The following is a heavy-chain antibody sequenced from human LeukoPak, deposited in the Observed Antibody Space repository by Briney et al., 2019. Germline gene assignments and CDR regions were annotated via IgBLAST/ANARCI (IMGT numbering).Heavy chain of an antibody. V-gene: IGHV1-69*13. D-gene: IGHD6-13*01. J-gene: IGHJ4*02. CDR3: ARKSSSWSSFDY. Sequence: SVKVSCKAPGGTFSSYAISWVRQAPGQGLEWMGGIIPIFGTANYAQKFQGRVTITADESTSTAYMELSSLRSEDTAVYYCARKSSSWSSFDYWGQGTLVTVSS. CDR2: IIPIFGTA. CDR1: GGTFSSYA.